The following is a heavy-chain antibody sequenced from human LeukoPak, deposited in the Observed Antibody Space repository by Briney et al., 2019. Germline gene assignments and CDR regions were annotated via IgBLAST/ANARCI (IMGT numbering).Heavy chain of an antibody. CDR3: RTTLEYSSSSPDY. V-gene: IGHV1-69*06. Sequence: ASVKVSCKASGGTFSSYVLSWVRQAPGQGLEWMGRIIPIFGTANYAQKFQGRVTITADKSTSTAYMELSSLRSEDTAVYYCRTTLEYSSSSPDYWGQGTLATVSS. D-gene: IGHD6-6*01. CDR2: IIPIFGTA. J-gene: IGHJ4*02. CDR1: GGTFSSYV.